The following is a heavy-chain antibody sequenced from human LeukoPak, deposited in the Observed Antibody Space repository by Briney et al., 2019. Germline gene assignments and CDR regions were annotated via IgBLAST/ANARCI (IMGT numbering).Heavy chain of an antibody. CDR3: ARTYYYYYYMDV. CDR1: GFTVSSNY. V-gene: IGHV3-53*01. J-gene: IGHJ6*03. Sequence: GGSLRLSCAASGFTVSSNYMTWVRQAPGKGLEWVSILYSSATTYYADSVTGRFTISRDNSKNTLYLQMNSLRAEDTAVYYCARTYYYYYYMDVWGKGTTVTVSS. CDR2: LYSSATT.